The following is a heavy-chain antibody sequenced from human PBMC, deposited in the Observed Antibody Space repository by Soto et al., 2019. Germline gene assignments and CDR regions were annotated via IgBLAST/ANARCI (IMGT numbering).Heavy chain of an antibody. Sequence: QVQLVESGGGVVQPGRSLRLSCAASGFTFSSYAMHWVRQAPGKGLEWLAVISYDGSNKYYADSVKGRFTISRDNSKNTLYLQMNSLRAEDTAVYYCAREGVVVVPAAYNWFDPWGQGTLVTVSS. V-gene: IGHV3-30-3*01. J-gene: IGHJ5*02. CDR1: GFTFSSYA. CDR2: ISYDGSNK. CDR3: AREGVVVVPAAYNWFDP. D-gene: IGHD2-2*01.